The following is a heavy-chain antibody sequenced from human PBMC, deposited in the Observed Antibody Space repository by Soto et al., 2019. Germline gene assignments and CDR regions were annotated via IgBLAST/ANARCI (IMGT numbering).Heavy chain of an antibody. CDR1: GYTFTSYG. Sequence: QVHLVQSGTEVKKPGASVKVFCKASGYTFTSYGITWVRQAPGQGLEWMGWLSTYNNNTTIAQKFQGRVTMAADTSSNTGYMELRSLRSDDTAIYYCAREGADTPDFWGQGTLVTVSS. CDR2: LSTYNNNT. J-gene: IGHJ4*02. CDR3: AREGADTPDF. D-gene: IGHD3-16*01. V-gene: IGHV1-18*01.